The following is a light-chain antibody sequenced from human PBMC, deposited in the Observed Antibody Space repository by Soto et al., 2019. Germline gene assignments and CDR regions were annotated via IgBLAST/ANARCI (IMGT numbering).Light chain of an antibody. V-gene: IGKV4-1*01. CDR3: QQYYSTPPWT. CDR2: WAS. Sequence: DIVMTQSSACLAVSPGERATINCKSSQSGLYSSNNKNYLAWYQQKPGQPPKLFIYWASTRESGVPDRFSGSGSGTDFTLTISSLQAEDVAVYYCQQYYSTPPWTFGQGTKVEIK. J-gene: IGKJ1*01. CDR1: QSGLYSSNNKNY.